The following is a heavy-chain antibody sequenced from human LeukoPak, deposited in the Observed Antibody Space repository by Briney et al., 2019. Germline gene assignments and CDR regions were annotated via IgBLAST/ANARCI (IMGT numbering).Heavy chain of an antibody. CDR1: GFTYSSYA. Sequence: PGGSLRLSRAASGFTYSSYAMSWVRQAPGKGLEWVSAISGSGGSTYYADSVKGRFTISRDNSKNTLYLQMNSLRAEDTAVYYCARDGYYDYVWGSQPRWLTFDIWGQGTMVTVSS. D-gene: IGHD3-16*01. CDR3: ARDGYYDYVWGSQPRWLTFDI. CDR2: ISGSGGST. J-gene: IGHJ3*02. V-gene: IGHV3-23*01.